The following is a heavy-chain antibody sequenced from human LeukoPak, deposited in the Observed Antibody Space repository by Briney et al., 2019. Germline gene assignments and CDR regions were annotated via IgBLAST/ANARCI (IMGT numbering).Heavy chain of an antibody. CDR1: GFTFDDYG. CDR2: ISASGNLI. CDR3: AGAWSRVDGFDI. V-gene: IGHV3-23*01. Sequence: GGSLRLSCAASGFTFDDYGMSWVRQAPGKGLEWVSSISASGNLIYYADSVEGRFTISRDNSKNSVYLQMNSLRTEDTAIYYCAGAWSRVDGFDIWGQGTMVTVSS. D-gene: IGHD1-26*01. J-gene: IGHJ3*02.